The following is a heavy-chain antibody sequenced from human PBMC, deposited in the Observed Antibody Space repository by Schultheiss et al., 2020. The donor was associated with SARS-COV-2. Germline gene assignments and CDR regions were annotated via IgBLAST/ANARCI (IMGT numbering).Heavy chain of an antibody. D-gene: IGHD2-15*01. Sequence: SETLSLTCAVYGGSFSGYYWSWIRQPPGKGLEWIGYIYYSGNTSYNPSLRSRVTVSLDTSKNTFSLNLKSVTTADTAFYYCARGLGYCSGNTCYSGVVIVWGQGTXXTVSS. CDR2: IYYSGNT. CDR1: GGSFSGYY. V-gene: IGHV4-59*01. J-gene: IGHJ4*02. CDR3: ARGLGYCSGNTCYSGVVIV.